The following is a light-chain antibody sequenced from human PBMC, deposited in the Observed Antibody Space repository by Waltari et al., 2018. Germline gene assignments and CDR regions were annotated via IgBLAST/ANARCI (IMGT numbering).Light chain of an antibody. CDR3: AVWDDGLRGWV. V-gene: IGLV1-47*01. Sequence: QSVLTQPPSASGTPGQTVTIVCSGTNSNNGSTDVPWYQQAPGPAPKLLIYRSGQRPSGVPDRFSGSKSGTSASLAISGLRSEDESDYYCAVWDDGLRGWVFGGGTKVTVL. J-gene: IGLJ3*02. CDR1: NSNNGSTD. CDR2: RSG.